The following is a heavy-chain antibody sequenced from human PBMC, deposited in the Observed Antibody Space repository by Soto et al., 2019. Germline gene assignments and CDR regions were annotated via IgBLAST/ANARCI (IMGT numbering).Heavy chain of an antibody. CDR3: ARAGTTIFYYYGMDV. Sequence: ASVKVSCKASRYTFTSYGISWVRQAPGQGLEWMGWISAYNGNTNYAQKLQGRVTMTTDTSTSTAYMELRSLRSDDTAVYYCARAGTTIFYYYGMDVWGQGTTVTVS. J-gene: IGHJ6*02. CDR2: ISAYNGNT. D-gene: IGHD3-3*02. V-gene: IGHV1-18*01. CDR1: RYTFTSYG.